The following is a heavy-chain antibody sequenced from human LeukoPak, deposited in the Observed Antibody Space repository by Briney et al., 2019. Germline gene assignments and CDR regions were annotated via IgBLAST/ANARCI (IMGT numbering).Heavy chain of an antibody. CDR3: AKSQPYYYDSSGPKGLARFDY. J-gene: IGHJ4*02. V-gene: IGHV3-23*01. D-gene: IGHD3-22*01. CDR2: ISGSGGST. Sequence: GGSLRLSCAASGFTFSSYAMSWVRQAPGKGLEWVSAISGSGGSTYYADSVKGRFTISRDNSKDTLYLQMNSLRAEDTAIYYCAKSQPYYYDSSGPKGLARFDYWGQGTLVTVSS. CDR1: GFTFSSYA.